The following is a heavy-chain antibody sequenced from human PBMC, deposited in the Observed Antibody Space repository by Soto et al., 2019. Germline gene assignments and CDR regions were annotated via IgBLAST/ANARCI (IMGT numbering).Heavy chain of an antibody. Sequence: SVKVSCKASGGTFSSYAISWVRQAPGQGLEWMGGIIPIFGTANYAQKFQGRVTITADESTSTAYMELSSLRSEDTAVYYCARPSGRVGDSYYYYYGMDVWGQGTTVTVSS. V-gene: IGHV1-69*13. D-gene: IGHD1-26*01. J-gene: IGHJ6*02. CDR2: IIPIFGTA. CDR3: ARPSGRVGDSYYYYYGMDV. CDR1: GGTFSSYA.